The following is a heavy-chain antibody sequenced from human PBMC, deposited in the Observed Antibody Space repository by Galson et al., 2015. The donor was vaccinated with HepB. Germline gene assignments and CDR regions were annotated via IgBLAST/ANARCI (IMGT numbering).Heavy chain of an antibody. V-gene: IGHV5-10-1*01. CDR3: ARHREQWLIQDWYFDL. CDR1: GYSFNSYW. CDR2: TAPTEPYT. Sequence: QSGAAVKKPGESLRISCTGSGYSFNSYWINWVRQMPGKGLEWMGTTAPTEPYTKYSPSVQGHVTISVDKSISTAYLQWSSLKASDTAMYYCARHREQWLIQDWYFDLWGRGTLVTVSS. D-gene: IGHD6-19*01. J-gene: IGHJ2*01.